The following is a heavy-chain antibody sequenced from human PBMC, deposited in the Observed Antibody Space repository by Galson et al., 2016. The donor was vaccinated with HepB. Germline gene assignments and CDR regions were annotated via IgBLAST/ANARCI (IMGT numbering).Heavy chain of an antibody. CDR3: AKEMVQGVFTINWFGT. V-gene: IGHV3-23*01. D-gene: IGHD3-10*01. Sequence: SLRLSCAASGFTFSSYAMSWVRQAPGKGLEWVSGLSGSGGSTYYADSVRGRFTISRDNSKNTLYLQMNSLRAEDTAVYFCAKEMVQGVFTINWFGTWGQGTQVSVSS. J-gene: IGHJ5*02. CDR1: GFTFSSYA. CDR2: LSGSGGST.